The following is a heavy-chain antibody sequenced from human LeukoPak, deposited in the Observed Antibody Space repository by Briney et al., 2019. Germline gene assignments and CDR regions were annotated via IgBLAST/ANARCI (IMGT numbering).Heavy chain of an antibody. CDR2: INPNSGGT. V-gene: IGHV1-2*02. CDR3: ARNPPGYCSSTSCYEGDWFDP. J-gene: IGHJ5*02. D-gene: IGHD2-2*03. CDR1: GYTFTGYY. Sequence: GASVTVSCKASGYTFTGYYMHWVRQAPGQGLEWMGWINPNSGGTNYAQKFQGRVTMTRDTSISTAYMELSRLRSDDTAVYYCARNPPGYCSSTSCYEGDWFDPWGQGTLVTVSS.